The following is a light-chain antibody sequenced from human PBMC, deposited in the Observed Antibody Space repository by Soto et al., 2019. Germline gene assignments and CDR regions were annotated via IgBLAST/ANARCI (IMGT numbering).Light chain of an antibody. J-gene: IGKJ5*01. Sequence: DIQMTQSPSTLSGSVGDRGTITCRAIQSISSYLNWYQQKPGKAPKPLIYAASTLQSGVSSRFSGSGSGTDFTLTISSLQPEDSAIYYCQQLHSYPITFGHGTRLEI. CDR2: AAS. CDR1: QSISSY. V-gene: IGKV1-39*01. CDR3: QQLHSYPIT.